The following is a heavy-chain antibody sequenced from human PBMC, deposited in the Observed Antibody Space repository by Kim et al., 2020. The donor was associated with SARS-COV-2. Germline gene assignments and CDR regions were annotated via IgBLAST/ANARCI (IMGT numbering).Heavy chain of an antibody. Sequence: SVKVSCKASGGTFSSYAISWVRQATGQGLEWMGGIIPIFGTANYAQKFQGRVTITADESTSTAYMELSSLRYEDTAVYYCARATTVTVPTVVYYYNGMDVWGQGTTVTLSS. CDR1: GGTFSSYA. D-gene: IGHD4-17*01. CDR3: ARATTVTVPTVVYYYNGMDV. J-gene: IGHJ6*02. V-gene: IGHV1-69*13. CDR2: IIPIFGTA.